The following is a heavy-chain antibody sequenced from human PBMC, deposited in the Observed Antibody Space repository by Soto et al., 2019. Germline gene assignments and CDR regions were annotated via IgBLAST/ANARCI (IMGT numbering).Heavy chain of an antibody. D-gene: IGHD3-10*01. CDR3: ARVYRITMVRGELSEY. J-gene: IGHJ4*02. V-gene: IGHV1-18*01. CDR2: ISAYNGNT. Sequence: QVQLVQSGAEVKKPGASVKVSCKASGYTFTCYGISWVRQAPGQGLEWMGWISAYNGNTNYAQKLQGRVTMTTDTSTGTAYMELRSLRSDDTAVYYWARVYRITMVRGELSEYWGQGTLVTVSS. CDR1: GYTFTCYG.